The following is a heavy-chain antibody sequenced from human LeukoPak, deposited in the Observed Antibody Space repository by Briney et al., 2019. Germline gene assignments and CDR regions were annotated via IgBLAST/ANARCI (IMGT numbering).Heavy chain of an antibody. V-gene: IGHV3-21*01. D-gene: IGHD5-18*01. CDR2: IGSSSSYI. J-gene: IGHJ4*02. CDR3: ARDLDTAMVGGHDY. CDR1: GFTFSSYS. Sequence: GGSLRLSCAASGFTFSSYSMNWVRQAPGKGLEWVSSIGSSSSYIYYADSVKGRFTISRDNAKNSLYLQMNSLRAEDTAVYYCARDLDTAMVGGHDYWGQGTLVTVSS.